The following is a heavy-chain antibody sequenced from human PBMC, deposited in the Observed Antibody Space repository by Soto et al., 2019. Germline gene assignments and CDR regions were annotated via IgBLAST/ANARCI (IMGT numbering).Heavy chain of an antibody. V-gene: IGHV3-9*01. CDR3: AKDREGSSDWYGMDV. D-gene: IGHD2-2*01. Sequence: PGGSLRLSCAASGFIFGDYAMHWFRHVPGKGLEWVSAISWNSGTIAYADSVKGRFTISRDNAKNSLYLQMNSLRSEDTALYYCAKDREGSSDWYGMDVWGQGTTVTVSS. J-gene: IGHJ6*02. CDR1: GFIFGDYA. CDR2: ISWNSGTI.